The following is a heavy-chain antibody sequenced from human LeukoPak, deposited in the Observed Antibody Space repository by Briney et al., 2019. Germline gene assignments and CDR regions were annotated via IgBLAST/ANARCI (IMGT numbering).Heavy chain of an antibody. V-gene: IGHV3-30*18. CDR3: AKDRGDGYNYDY. Sequence: GGSLRLSCAASGFDFSSNGMHWVRQAPGKGLEWVAVTSYDERSKYYADSVKGRFTISRDNSKNTLYLQMNSLRPEDTAVYYCAKDRGDGYNYDYWGQGTLVTVSS. CDR1: GFDFSSNG. J-gene: IGHJ4*02. CDR2: TSYDERSK. D-gene: IGHD5-24*01.